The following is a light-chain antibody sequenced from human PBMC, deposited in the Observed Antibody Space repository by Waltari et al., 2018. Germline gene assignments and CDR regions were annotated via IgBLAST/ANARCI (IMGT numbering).Light chain of an antibody. CDR2: DSS. CDR1: QDIKKS. Sequence: DIHMTQSPSSLSAPVGDRVTITCQASQDIKKSLNWFHQKPGKAPKVLIFDSSNSQTGAPSRFSGSGSGTEFTLTISSLQPEDMGTYYCQQYHSVPLTFGGGTKVEIK. CDR3: QQYHSVPLT. J-gene: IGKJ4*01. V-gene: IGKV1-33*01.